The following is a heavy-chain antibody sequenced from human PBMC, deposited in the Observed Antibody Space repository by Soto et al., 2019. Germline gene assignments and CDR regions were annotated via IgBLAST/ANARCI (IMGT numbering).Heavy chain of an antibody. J-gene: IGHJ4*02. CDR1: GYTFTTYD. D-gene: IGHD3-10*01. CDR2: ISAYNGNT. Sequence: ASVKVSCKASGYTFTTYDIRTVRQAPGKGLEWMGWISAYNGNTNYAQKLQGRVTMTTDKSTSTAYMELRSLRSDDTAVYYCARDRGFADGNSFDYWGQGTLVTVSS. CDR3: ARDRGFADGNSFDY. V-gene: IGHV1-18*01.